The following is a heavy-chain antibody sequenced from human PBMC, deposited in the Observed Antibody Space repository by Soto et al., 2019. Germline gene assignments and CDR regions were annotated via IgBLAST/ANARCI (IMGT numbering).Heavy chain of an antibody. CDR3: AREHLVINWFDP. V-gene: IGHV4-38-2*02. CDR2: IYHSGST. Sequence: SETLSLTCTVSGYSISSGYYWGWIRQPPGKGLEWIGSIYHSGSTYYNPSLKSRVTISVDTSKNQFSLKLSSVTAADTAVYYCAREHLVINWFDPWGQGTLVTVSS. J-gene: IGHJ5*02. CDR1: GYSISSGYY. D-gene: IGHD3-9*01.